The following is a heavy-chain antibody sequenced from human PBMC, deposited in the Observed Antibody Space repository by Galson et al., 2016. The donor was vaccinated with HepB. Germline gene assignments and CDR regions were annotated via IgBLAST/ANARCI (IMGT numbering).Heavy chain of an antibody. V-gene: IGHV4-39*07. D-gene: IGHD3-10*01. J-gene: IGHJ6*02. Sequence: LSLTCAVSGGSISTSRYYWGWIRQPPGKGLEWIGSIYYSGSTYYNPSLKSRVTISVDTSKNQFSLKLSSVTAADTGVYYCARESAVTMIRGVIIDSDGMDVWGQGTTVTVSS. CDR1: GGSISTSRYY. CDR3: ARESAVTMIRGVIIDSDGMDV. CDR2: IYYSGST.